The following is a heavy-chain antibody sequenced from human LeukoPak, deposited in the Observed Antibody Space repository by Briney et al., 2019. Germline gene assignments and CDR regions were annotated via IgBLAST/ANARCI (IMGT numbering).Heavy chain of an antibody. CDR3: AKARGSSVYEQFDY. V-gene: IGHV3-53*01. D-gene: IGHD5/OR15-5a*01. Sequence: PGGSLRLSCAASGFTVSSNYMSWVRQAPGKGLEGVSVIYSGGSTYYADSVEGRFTISRDNSKNTLYLQTNSLRADDTAVYYCAKARGSSVYEQFDYWGQGTQVTVSP. J-gene: IGHJ4*02. CDR1: GFTVSSNY. CDR2: IYSGGST.